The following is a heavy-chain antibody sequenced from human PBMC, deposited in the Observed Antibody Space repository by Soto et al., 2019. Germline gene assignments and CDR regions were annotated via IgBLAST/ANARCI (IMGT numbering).Heavy chain of an antibody. CDR1: GGSISSGDYY. D-gene: IGHD3-3*01. Sequence: LTCTVSGGSISSGDYYWSWIRQPPGKGLEWIGYIYYSGSTYYNPSLKSRVTISVDTSKNQFSLKLSSVTAADTAVYYCARAAYYDFWSGYYTGMDVWGQGTTVTVSS. V-gene: IGHV4-30-4*01. CDR3: ARAAYYDFWSGYYTGMDV. J-gene: IGHJ6*02. CDR2: IYYSGST.